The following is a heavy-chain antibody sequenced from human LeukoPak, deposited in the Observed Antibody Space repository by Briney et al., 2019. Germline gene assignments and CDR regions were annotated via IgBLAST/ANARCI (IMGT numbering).Heavy chain of an antibody. D-gene: IGHD6-25*01. CDR3: ARAGQRRGAFDI. V-gene: IGHV4-39*07. J-gene: IGHJ3*02. CDR2: IYYSGTT. Sequence: SETLSLTCTVSGGSISSSTYYWGWIRQPPGKGLEWIGTIYYSGTTYYNPSLKSRVTISIDTSTNQFSLKLNSVTAADTAVYYCARAGQRRGAFDIWGQGTMVTVSS. CDR1: GGSISSSTYY.